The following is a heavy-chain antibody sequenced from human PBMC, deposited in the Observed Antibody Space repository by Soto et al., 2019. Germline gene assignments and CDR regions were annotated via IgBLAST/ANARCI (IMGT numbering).Heavy chain of an antibody. CDR2: INAGNGNT. Sequence: ASVKVSCKASGYTFTSYAMHWVRQAPGQRLEWMGWINAGNGNTKYSQKFQGRVTITRDTSASTAYMELSSLRSEDTAVYYCARGGIVWSTYYYYGMDVWGQGTTVTVSS. CDR1: GYTFTSYA. J-gene: IGHJ6*02. CDR3: ARGGIVWSTYYYYGMDV. V-gene: IGHV1-3*01. D-gene: IGHD3-22*01.